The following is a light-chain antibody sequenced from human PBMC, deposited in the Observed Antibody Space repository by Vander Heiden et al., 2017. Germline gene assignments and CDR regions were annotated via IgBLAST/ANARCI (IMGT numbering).Light chain of an antibody. CDR3: QEYNSHST. Sequence: DIQMTQSPSTLPASVGGRGAITCRASQSISRWFAWYQQQPGKAPKLLIYKASSLQSGVPSRFSGSGSGTEFTLTISSLQPDDFATYYCQEYNSHSTFGQGTKVEIK. J-gene: IGKJ1*01. CDR1: QSISRW. CDR2: KAS. V-gene: IGKV1-5*03.